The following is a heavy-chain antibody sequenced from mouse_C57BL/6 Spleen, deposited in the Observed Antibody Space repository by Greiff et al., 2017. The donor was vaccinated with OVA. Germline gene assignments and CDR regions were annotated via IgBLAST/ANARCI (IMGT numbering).Heavy chain of an antibody. J-gene: IGHJ2*01. CDR1: GYTFTSYW. CDR2: IYPGNSDT. Sequence: VQLKESGPVLARPGASVKMSCKTSGYTFTSYWMHWVKQRPGQGLEWIGAIYPGNSDTSYNQKFKGKAKLTAVTSASTAYMELSSLTNEDSAVYYCTRSRYGNYLYYFDYWGQGTTLTVSS. D-gene: IGHD2-10*02. V-gene: IGHV1-5*01. CDR3: TRSRYGNYLYYFDY.